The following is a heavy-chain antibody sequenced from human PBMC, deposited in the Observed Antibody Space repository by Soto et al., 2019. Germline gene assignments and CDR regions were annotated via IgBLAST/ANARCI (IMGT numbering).Heavy chain of an antibody. Sequence: SVKVSCKASVGTFSSYAISWVRQAPGQGLEWMGGIIPIFGTANYAQKFQGRVTITADESTSTAYMELSSLRSEDTAVYYCAREAAAATYPANWFDHWGQGTLVTVSS. CDR2: IIPIFGTA. D-gene: IGHD6-25*01. J-gene: IGHJ5*02. CDR3: AREAAAATYPANWFDH. CDR1: VGTFSSYA. V-gene: IGHV1-69*13.